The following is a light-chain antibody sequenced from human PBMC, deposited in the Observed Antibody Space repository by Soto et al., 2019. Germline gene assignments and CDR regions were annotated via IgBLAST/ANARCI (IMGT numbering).Light chain of an antibody. Sequence: EIVVTQSPCTLSLSPFERSTLSCRASQSVSSNLAWYQQKPGQAPRLLIYGASTRANGIPARFSGSGSGTEFTLTISSLQSEDFAVYYCQQYDNWPPITFGQGTRLEIK. J-gene: IGKJ5*01. V-gene: IGKV3-15*01. CDR1: QSVSSN. CDR2: GAS. CDR3: QQYDNWPPIT.